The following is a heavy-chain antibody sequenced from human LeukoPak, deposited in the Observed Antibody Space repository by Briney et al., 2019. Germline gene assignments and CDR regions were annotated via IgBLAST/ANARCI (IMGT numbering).Heavy chain of an antibody. Sequence: KTSETLSLTCTVSGGSINTYYWSWIRQPPGKGLEWIGYIYYSGSTNYNPSLKSRVTMSVDTSKNHFSLKLTSVTAADTAVYYCARTNYGSGTYLTAGWFDPWGQGTLGTVSS. J-gene: IGHJ5*02. CDR3: ARTNYGSGTYLTAGWFDP. CDR1: GGSINTYY. D-gene: IGHD3-10*01. CDR2: IYYSGST. V-gene: IGHV4-59*01.